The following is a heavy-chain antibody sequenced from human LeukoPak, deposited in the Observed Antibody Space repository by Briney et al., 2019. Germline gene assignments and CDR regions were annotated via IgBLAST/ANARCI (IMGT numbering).Heavy chain of an antibody. CDR3: AREERYWYFDL. D-gene: IGHD1-1*01. CDR1: GGSFSGYY. CDR2: INHSGST. V-gene: IGHV4-34*01. J-gene: IGHJ2*01. Sequence: PETLSLTCAVYGGSFSGYYWSWIRQPPGKGLEWIGEINHSGSTNYNPSLKSRVTISVDTSKNQFSLKLSSVTAADTAVYYCAREERYWYFDLWGRGTLVTVSS.